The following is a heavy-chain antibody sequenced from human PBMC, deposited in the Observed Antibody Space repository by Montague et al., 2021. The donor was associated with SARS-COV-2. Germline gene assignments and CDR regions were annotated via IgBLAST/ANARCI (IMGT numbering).Heavy chain of an antibody. CDR1: GYSFTSYW. CDR2: IYPDDSDT. J-gene: IGHJ4*02. CDR3: ARLSYYGSGSYPFDY. Sequence: QSGAEVKKPGESLKISCKGSGYSFTSYWVGWVRQMPGKGLEWMGIIYPDDSDTRYSPSFQGQDTISADKSISTAYLQWSSLKASDTAMYYCARLSYYGSGSYPFDYWGQGTLVTVSS. D-gene: IGHD3-10*01. V-gene: IGHV5-51*01.